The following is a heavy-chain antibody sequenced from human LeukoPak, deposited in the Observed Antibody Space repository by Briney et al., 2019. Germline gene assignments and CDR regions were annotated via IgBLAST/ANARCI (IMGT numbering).Heavy chain of an antibody. CDR2: FSVYNGNT. CDR3: AREGSMTRPDY. Sequence: GASVKVSCKASGYTFTGYYMHWVRQAPGQGLEWMGWFSVYNGNTNYAQNLQGRVTMTTDTSTSTAYMELRSLRSDDTAVYYCAREGSMTRPDYWGQGTLVTVSS. V-gene: IGHV1-18*04. CDR1: GYTFTGYY. D-gene: IGHD3-22*01. J-gene: IGHJ4*02.